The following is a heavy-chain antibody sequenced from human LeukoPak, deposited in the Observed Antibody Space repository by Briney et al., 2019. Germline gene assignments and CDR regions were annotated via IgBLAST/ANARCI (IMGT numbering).Heavy chain of an antibody. D-gene: IGHD3-10*01. CDR1: GFTFSSYS. CDR2: ISSSSSYI. CDR3: ARDVWFGEYGF. J-gene: IGHJ4*02. V-gene: IGHV3-21*01. Sequence: GGSLRLSCAASGFTFSSYSMNWVRQAPGKGLEWVSSISSSSSYIYYADSVKGRFTISRDNAKNSLYLQMNSLRAEDTAVYYCARDVWFGEYGFGGQGTLVTVSS.